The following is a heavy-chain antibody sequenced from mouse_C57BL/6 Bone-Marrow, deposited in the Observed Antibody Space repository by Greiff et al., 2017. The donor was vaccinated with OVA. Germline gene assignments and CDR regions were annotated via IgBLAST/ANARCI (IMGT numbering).Heavy chain of an antibody. V-gene: IGHV7-1*01. Sequence: EVQGVESGGGLVQSGRSLRLSCATSGFTFSDFYMEWVRQAPGKGLEWIAASRNKANDYTTEYSASVKGRFIVSRDTSQSILYLQMNALRAEDTAIYYCARDPPAYYSNYWYFDVWGTGTTVTVSS. CDR3: ARDPPAYYSNYWYFDV. CDR2: SRNKANDYTT. D-gene: IGHD2-5*01. CDR1: GFTFSDFY. J-gene: IGHJ1*03.